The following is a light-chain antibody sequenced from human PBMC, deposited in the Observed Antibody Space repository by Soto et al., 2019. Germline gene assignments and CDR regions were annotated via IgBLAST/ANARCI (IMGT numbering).Light chain of an antibody. CDR2: EAS. Sequence: EIPMTQSASTLSGSVGDRVSIXCRASHTVGSRFAWSQQKPGKAPKRLISEASTLKTGVPSRCSCSGSGTEFTPTISSLQPDDFATYYRQHYNSYSEAFGQGTKVDIK. CDR1: HTVGSR. J-gene: IGKJ1*01. CDR3: QHYNSYSEA. V-gene: IGKV1-5*03.